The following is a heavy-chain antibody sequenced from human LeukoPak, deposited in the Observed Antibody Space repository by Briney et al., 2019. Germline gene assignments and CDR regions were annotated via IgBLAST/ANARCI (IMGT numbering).Heavy chain of an antibody. Sequence: GGSLRLSCAASGFPFSNYAMSWVRQAPGKGLGWVSYISSSSSTIYYADSVKGRFTISRDNAKNSLYLQMNSLRAEDTAVYYCAIVYGDYVGGDFDYWGQGTLVTVSS. CDR3: AIVYGDYVGGDFDY. CDR1: GFPFSNYA. D-gene: IGHD4-17*01. CDR2: ISSSSSTI. V-gene: IGHV3-48*04. J-gene: IGHJ4*02.